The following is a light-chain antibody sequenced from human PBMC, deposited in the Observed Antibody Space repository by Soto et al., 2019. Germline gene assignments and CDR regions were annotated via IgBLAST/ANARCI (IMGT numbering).Light chain of an antibody. CDR2: DVS. Sequence: QSALTQPASVSGSPGQSITISCTGTSSDVGGYNYVSWYQQHPGKAPKLMIYDVSNRPSGVSNRFSGSKSDNTASLTISELQAEDEADYYCSSYTSSSTLYVVFGGRTKLTVL. CDR1: SSDVGGYNY. CDR3: SSYTSSSTLYVV. J-gene: IGLJ2*01. V-gene: IGLV2-14*01.